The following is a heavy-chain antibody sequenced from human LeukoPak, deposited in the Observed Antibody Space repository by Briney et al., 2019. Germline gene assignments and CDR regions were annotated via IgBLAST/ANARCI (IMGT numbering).Heavy chain of an antibody. D-gene: IGHD3-10*01. V-gene: IGHV4-34*01. CDR3: AISDYYGSGSYYIAFDY. Sequence: SETLSLTCAVYGGSFSDYYWNWIRQPPGKGLEWIGEINHSGSTNYNPSLKSRVTISVDTSKNQFSLKLSSVTAADTAVYYCAISDYYGSGSYYIAFDYWGQGTLVTVSS. CDR2: INHSGST. CDR1: GGSFSDYY. J-gene: IGHJ4*02.